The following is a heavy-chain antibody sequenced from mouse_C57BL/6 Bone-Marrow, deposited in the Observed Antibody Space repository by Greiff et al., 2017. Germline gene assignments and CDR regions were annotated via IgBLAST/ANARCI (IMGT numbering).Heavy chain of an antibody. V-gene: IGHV5-17*01. D-gene: IGHD1-1*01. CDR2: ISSGSSTI. CDR1: GFTFSDYG. CDR3: ARPSLLRYYAMDY. Sequence: EVKLMESGGGLVKPGGSLKLSCAASGFTFSDYGMHWVRQAPEKGLEWVAYISSGSSTIYYADTVKGRFTISRDNAKNTLCLQMTSLRSEDTAMYYCARPSLLRYYAMDYWGQGTSVTVSS. J-gene: IGHJ4*01.